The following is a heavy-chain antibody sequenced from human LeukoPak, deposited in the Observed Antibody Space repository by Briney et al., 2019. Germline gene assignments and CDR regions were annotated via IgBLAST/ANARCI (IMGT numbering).Heavy chain of an antibody. J-gene: IGHJ3*02. Sequence: PSQTLSLTCAVSGGSISSGGYSWRWIRQPPGKGLEWIGYIYHSGSTYYNPSLKSRVTISVDRSKNQFSLKLSSVTAADTAVYYCARAPYYYGSGSYFINDAFDIWGQGTMVTVSS. CDR3: ARAPYYYGSGSYFINDAFDI. CDR2: IYHSGST. D-gene: IGHD3-10*01. CDR1: GGSISSGGYS. V-gene: IGHV4-30-2*01.